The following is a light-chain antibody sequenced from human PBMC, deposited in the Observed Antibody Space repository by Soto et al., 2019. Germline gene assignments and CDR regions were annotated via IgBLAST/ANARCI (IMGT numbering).Light chain of an antibody. CDR3: ATWDDSLSGAV. Sequence: QSVLTQPPSVSGTPGQRVTISCSGSGSNIGGNYVYWYQQLPGTAPKLLIYTNDQRASGVPDRFSGSKSGTSASLAISGLRCEDEADYYCATWDDSLSGAVFGGGTQLTVL. V-gene: IGLV1-47*01. CDR2: TND. CDR1: GSNIGGNY. J-gene: IGLJ7*01.